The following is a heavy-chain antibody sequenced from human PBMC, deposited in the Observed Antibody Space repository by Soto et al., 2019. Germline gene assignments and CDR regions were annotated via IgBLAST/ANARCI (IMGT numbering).Heavy chain of an antibody. CDR1: GFSISSAW. D-gene: IGHD3-3*01. J-gene: IGHJ4*02. CDR2: IKTKTQGETT. CDR3: TTGSVEGY. Sequence: EVQLVESGGGLVKPGGSLRLSCAASGFSISSAWMNWVRQAPGKGLEWVGRIKTKTQGETTDYPAPVKGRFTISRDDSXXXLXXXXXXXXXXDTAVYYCTTGSVEGYWGQGTLVTVSS. V-gene: IGHV3-15*07.